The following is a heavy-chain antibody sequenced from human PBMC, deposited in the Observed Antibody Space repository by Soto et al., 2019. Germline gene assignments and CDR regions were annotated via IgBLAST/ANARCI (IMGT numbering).Heavy chain of an antibody. CDR3: ARDRLEGGYDYYFDS. Sequence: GASVKVSCKASGGTLSTYALNWVRQAPGQGLVWMGGIIPIFGTANYAQKFQGRVTITADEATTTTYMDLSSLTSDDTAVYYCARDRLEGGYDYYFDSWGQGTLVTVSS. CDR1: GGTLSTYA. CDR2: IIPIFGTA. J-gene: IGHJ4*02. V-gene: IGHV1-69*13. D-gene: IGHD5-12*01.